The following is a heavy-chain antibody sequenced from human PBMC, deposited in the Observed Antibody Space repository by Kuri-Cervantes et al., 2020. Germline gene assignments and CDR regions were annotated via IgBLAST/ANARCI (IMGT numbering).Heavy chain of an antibody. J-gene: IGHJ4*02. V-gene: IGHV4-34*01. D-gene: IGHD6-19*01. CDR1: GGSISSYY. CDR3: ARGAFGDPYTSGWQD. CDR2: INHSGST. Sequence: GSLRLSCTVSGGSISSYYWSWIRQPPGKGLEWIGEINHSGSTNYNPSLKSRVTISADTSKNQFSLKLSSVTAADTAVYYCARGAFGDPYTSGWQDWGQGTLVTVSS.